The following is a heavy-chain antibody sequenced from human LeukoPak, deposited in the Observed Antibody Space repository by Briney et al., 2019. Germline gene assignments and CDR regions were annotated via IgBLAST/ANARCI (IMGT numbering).Heavy chain of an antibody. Sequence: KSGGSLRLSCAASGFTFSSYSMNWVRQAPGKGLEWISSISSSSSYIYYADSVKGRFTISRDNAKNSLYLQMNSLRAEDTAVYYCARDPEEEYYCYGMDVWGQGTTVTVSS. CDR1: GFTFSSYS. CDR2: ISSSSSYI. J-gene: IGHJ6*02. CDR3: ARDPEEEYYCYGMDV. V-gene: IGHV3-21*01.